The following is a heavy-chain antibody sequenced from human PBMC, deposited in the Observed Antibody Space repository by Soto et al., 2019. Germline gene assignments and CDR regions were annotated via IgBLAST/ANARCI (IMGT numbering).Heavy chain of an antibody. D-gene: IGHD2-15*01. CDR1: GFTFRSYR. Sequence: GGSLRLSCADSGFTFRSYRMSWVRQAPGKGLEWVANIKEDGSERYYVDSVRGRFTISRDNAQNSLYLQMNSLRAEDTAVYYCARGFGYCSGGSCYFYFDYWGHGTQVTFSS. CDR3: ARGFGYCSGGSCYFYFDY. CDR2: IKEDGSER. V-gene: IGHV3-7*03. J-gene: IGHJ4*01.